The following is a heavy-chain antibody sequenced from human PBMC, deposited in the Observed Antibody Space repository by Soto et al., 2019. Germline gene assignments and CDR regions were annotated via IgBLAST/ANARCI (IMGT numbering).Heavy chain of an antibody. CDR2: IKSKTDGGTT. D-gene: IGHD6-13*01. V-gene: IGHV3-15*07. Sequence: GGSLRLSCAASGFTFSNAWMNWVRQAPGKGLEWVGRIKSKTDGGTTDYAAPVKGRFTISRDDSKNTLYLQMNSLKTEDTAVYYCTTDLYSTYYYYGMDVWGQGTTVTVSS. CDR1: GFTFSNAW. CDR3: TTDLYSTYYYYGMDV. J-gene: IGHJ6*02.